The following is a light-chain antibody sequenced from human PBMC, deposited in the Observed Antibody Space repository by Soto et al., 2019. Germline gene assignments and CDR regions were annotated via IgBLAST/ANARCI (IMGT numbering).Light chain of an antibody. V-gene: IGKV4-1*01. CDR1: QIFLYSSNDKNY. CDR2: WAS. J-gene: IGKJ1*01. CDR3: QQYYSTPGT. Sequence: DIVMTQSTDSLAVSLGERATINCKSSQIFLYSSNDKNYLAWYQQKPGQPPKLLIYWASTRESGVPDRFSGSGSGTDFTLTISSLQAEDVAVYYCQQYYSTPGTFGQGTKVDIK.